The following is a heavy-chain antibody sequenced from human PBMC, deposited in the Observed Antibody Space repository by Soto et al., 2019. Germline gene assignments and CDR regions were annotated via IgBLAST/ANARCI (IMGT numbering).Heavy chain of an antibody. D-gene: IGHD2-2*01. Sequence: ASVKVSCKASGYTFTTFAISWVRQAPGQGLEWMGGIIPIFGTANYAQKFQGRVTITADTSTSTAYMVLSSLRSEDTAVYYCARGDPSSPHDYWGQGTLVTVSS. CDR1: GYTFTTFA. CDR3: ARGDPSSPHDY. V-gene: IGHV1-69*06. CDR2: IIPIFGTA. J-gene: IGHJ4*02.